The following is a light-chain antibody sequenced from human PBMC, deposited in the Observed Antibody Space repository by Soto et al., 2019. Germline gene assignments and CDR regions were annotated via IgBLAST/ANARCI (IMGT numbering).Light chain of an antibody. CDR3: SSYTTSSTL. Sequence: QSVLTQPASVSGSPEQSITISCTRTSSDIGGNNYVSWYQQHPGKAPKLMIYDVTNRPSGDSNRFSGSKSGNTASLTISGLQAEDEADYYCSSYTTSSTLFGGGTKLTVL. V-gene: IGLV2-14*03. J-gene: IGLJ2*01. CDR2: DVT. CDR1: SSDIGGNNY.